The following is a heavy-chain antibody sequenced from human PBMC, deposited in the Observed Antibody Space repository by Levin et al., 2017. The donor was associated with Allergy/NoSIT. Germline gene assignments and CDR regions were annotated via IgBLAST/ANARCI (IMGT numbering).Heavy chain of an antibody. CDR3: ARLLYGSGSLDY. D-gene: IGHD3-10*01. V-gene: IGHV4-39*01. CDR1: GGSISSSSYY. Sequence: SETLSLTCTVSGGSISSSSYYWGWIRQPPGKGLEWIGSIYYSGSTYYNPSLKSRVTISVDTSKNQFSLKLSSVTAADTAVYYCARLLYGSGSLDYWGQGTLVTVSS. J-gene: IGHJ4*02. CDR2: IYYSGST.